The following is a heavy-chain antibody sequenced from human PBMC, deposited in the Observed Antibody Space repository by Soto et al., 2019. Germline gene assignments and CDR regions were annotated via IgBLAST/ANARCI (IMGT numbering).Heavy chain of an antibody. Sequence: GGSLRLSCAASGFTFSSYSMNWVRQAPGKGLEWVSSISSSSSYIYYADSVKGRFTISRDNAKNSLYLQMNSLRAEDTAVYYCASYGRVWEVGYCSGGSCYRAFDIWGQGTMVTVSS. J-gene: IGHJ3*02. D-gene: IGHD2-15*01. CDR2: ISSSSSYI. CDR3: ASYGRVWEVGYCSGGSCYRAFDI. CDR1: GFTFSSYS. V-gene: IGHV3-21*01.